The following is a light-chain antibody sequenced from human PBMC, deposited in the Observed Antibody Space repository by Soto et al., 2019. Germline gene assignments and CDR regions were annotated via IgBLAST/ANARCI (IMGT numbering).Light chain of an antibody. CDR3: QHYDNLPSVT. CDR2: DAS. J-gene: IGKJ5*01. CDR1: QDIGKN. Sequence: DIQMTQSPSSLSVSVGDRVTITCQASQDIGKNLNWYQQKPGKAPKLLIYDASNLETGVPSRFSGSGSGTDFTFTISLLQPEDIATYYCQHYDNLPSVTFGQGTRLET. V-gene: IGKV1-33*01.